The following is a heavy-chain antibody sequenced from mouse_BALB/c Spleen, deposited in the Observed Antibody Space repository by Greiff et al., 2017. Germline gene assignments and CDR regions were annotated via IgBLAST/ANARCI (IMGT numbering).Heavy chain of an antibody. CDR3: ARSRTGYFDY. Sequence: QVQLKESGPGLVQPSQSLSITCTVSGFSLTSYGVHWVRQSPGKGLEWLGVIWSGGSTDYNAAFISRLSISKDNSKSQVFFKMNSLQANDTAIYYCARSRTGYFDYWGQGTTLTVSS. CDR1: GFSLTSYG. V-gene: IGHV2-2*02. D-gene: IGHD4-1*01. CDR2: IWSGGST. J-gene: IGHJ2*01.